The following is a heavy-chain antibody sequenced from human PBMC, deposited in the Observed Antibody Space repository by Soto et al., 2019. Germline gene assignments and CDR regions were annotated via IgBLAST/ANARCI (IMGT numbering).Heavy chain of an antibody. V-gene: IGHV4-39*01. D-gene: IGHD6-13*01. Sequence: SETLSLTWTGSGGSISSSSYYWGWIRQAPGKGLEWIGSIYYSGSTYYNPSLKSRGTISVDTSKNKFSLKLSSVTAADTAVYYCARLSILDSSSWYYFDYWGQGTLVPVSS. CDR1: GGSISSSSYY. CDR2: IYYSGST. J-gene: IGHJ4*02. CDR3: ARLSILDSSSWYYFDY.